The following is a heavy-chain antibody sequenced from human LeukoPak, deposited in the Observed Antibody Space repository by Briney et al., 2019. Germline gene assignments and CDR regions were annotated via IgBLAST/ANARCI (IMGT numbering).Heavy chain of an antibody. V-gene: IGHV1-46*01. J-gene: IGHJ5*02. Sequence: GGSLRLSCAASGYTFTSYYMHWVRQAPGQGLEWMGIINPSGGSTSYAQKFQGRVTMTRDTSTSTVYMELSSLRSEDTAVYYCARDYGRELAARPNNWFDPWGQGTLVTVSS. CDR2: INPSGGST. CDR1: GYTFTSYY. D-gene: IGHD6-6*01. CDR3: ARDYGRELAARPNNWFDP.